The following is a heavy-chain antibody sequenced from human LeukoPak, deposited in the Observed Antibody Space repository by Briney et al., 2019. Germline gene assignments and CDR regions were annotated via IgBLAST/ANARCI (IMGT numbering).Heavy chain of an antibody. D-gene: IGHD3-9*01. CDR2: INHSVIT. V-gene: IGHV4-34*01. CDR1: GGSFSGYF. CDR3: ASGYFVHTFDF. J-gene: IGHJ4*02. Sequence: TSETLSLTCAVYGGSFSGYFWNWIRQPPGKGLEWIGEINHSVITNYNPSLKSRVTISVDTSKNQFSLKLTSVTAADTAIFYCASGYFVHTFDFWGQGTLGTVSS.